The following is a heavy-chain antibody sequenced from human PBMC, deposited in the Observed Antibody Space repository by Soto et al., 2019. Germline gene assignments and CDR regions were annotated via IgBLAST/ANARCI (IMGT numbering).Heavy chain of an antibody. Sequence: QVQLVESGGGVVQPGRSLRLSCAASGFTFSNYVMHWVRQAPGKGLEWVAKTSYDGNYKYYADSVKGRFTISRDNSKNTLFLQMDSLRAEDTALYYCAKDWGRYCSGGSCYLFESWGQGALVTVSS. J-gene: IGHJ4*02. CDR1: GFTFSNYV. V-gene: IGHV3-30*18. D-gene: IGHD2-15*01. CDR2: TSYDGNYK. CDR3: AKDWGRYCSGGSCYLFES.